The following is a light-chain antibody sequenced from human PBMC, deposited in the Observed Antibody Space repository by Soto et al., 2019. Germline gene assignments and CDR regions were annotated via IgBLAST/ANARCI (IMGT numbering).Light chain of an antibody. Sequence: QSVLTQPASVSGSPGQSITISCTGTSSDVGGYNYVSWYQQHPGKAPKLMIYEVSNRPSGVSNRFSGSKSGNTASLTISGLHAEDEADYDCSSYTSSSTLDVVFGGGTKVTVL. CDR2: EVS. V-gene: IGLV2-14*01. J-gene: IGLJ2*01. CDR1: SSDVGGYNY. CDR3: SSYTSSSTLDVV.